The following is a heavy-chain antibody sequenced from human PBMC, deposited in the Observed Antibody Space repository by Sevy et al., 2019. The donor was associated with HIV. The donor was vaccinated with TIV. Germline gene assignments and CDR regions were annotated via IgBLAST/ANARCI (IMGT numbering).Heavy chain of an antibody. CDR1: GYSFTSHW. D-gene: IGHD3-22*01. Sequence: GESLKISCQGSGYSFTSHWIGWVRHMPGKGLEWMGIIYPEDSETRYSPSFQGQVTFSADKSISTAYRQWGSLKSSDTAMYYCATSRSGYFDSSGYYIYWGQGTLVTVSS. V-gene: IGHV5-51*01. J-gene: IGHJ4*02. CDR3: ATSRSGYFDSSGYYIY. CDR2: IYPEDSET.